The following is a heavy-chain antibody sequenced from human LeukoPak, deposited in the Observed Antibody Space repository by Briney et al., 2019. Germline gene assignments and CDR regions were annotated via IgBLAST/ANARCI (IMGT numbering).Heavy chain of an antibody. CDR1: GFTFSSYA. J-gene: IGHJ5*02. Sequence: GGSLRLSCSASGFTFSSYAMHWVRQAPGKGLEYVSAISSNGGSTYYADSVKGRFTISRDNSKNTLYLQMSSLRAGDTAVYYCAPSPYYYESSGYSAWGQGTLVTVSS. D-gene: IGHD3-22*01. CDR2: ISSNGGST. V-gene: IGHV3-64D*06. CDR3: APSPYYYESSGYSA.